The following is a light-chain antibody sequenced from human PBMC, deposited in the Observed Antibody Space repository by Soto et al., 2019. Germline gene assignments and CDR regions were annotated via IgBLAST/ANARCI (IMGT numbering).Light chain of an antibody. CDR1: QSVLYSSNNKNY. Sequence: IVMTQSPDSLAVSLGERATINCKSSQSVLYSSNNKNYLAWYQQKPGQPPKLLIYWASTRESGVPDRFSGSGSGKDFTLNISSLQAEDVALYYCQPYSSTPSWTLAHGTQVNIK. CDR2: WAS. V-gene: IGKV4-1*01. CDR3: QPYSSTPSWT. J-gene: IGKJ1*01.